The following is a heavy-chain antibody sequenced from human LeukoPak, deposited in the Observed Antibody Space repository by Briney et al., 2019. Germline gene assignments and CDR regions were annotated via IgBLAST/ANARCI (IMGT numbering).Heavy chain of an antibody. CDR1: GFTFSSYA. J-gene: IGHJ4*02. Sequence: GGSLRLSCAASGFTFSSYAVSWVRQAPGKGLEWVSAISGSGGSTYYADSVKGRSTISRDNSKNTLYLQMNSLRAEDTAVYYCAKSRDTAMVILLFDYWGQGTLVTVSS. V-gene: IGHV3-23*01. D-gene: IGHD5-18*01. CDR2: ISGSGGST. CDR3: AKSRDTAMVILLFDY.